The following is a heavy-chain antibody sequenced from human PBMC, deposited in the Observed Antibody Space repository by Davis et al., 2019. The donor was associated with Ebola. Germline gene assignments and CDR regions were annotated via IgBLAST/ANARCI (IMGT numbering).Heavy chain of an antibody. CDR3: ARGQWLRSSLDY. J-gene: IGHJ4*02. CDR2: INHSGSS. Sequence: SDPLSLPFPVYGGSFSGYYWSWIRQPQGKRPEWIGEINHSGSSNYNPSLKSRVTTSVDTSKNQFSLKLNSVTAADTAVYYCARGQWLRSSLDYWGQGTLVTVSS. D-gene: IGHD5-12*01. V-gene: IGHV4-34*01. CDR1: GGSFSGYY.